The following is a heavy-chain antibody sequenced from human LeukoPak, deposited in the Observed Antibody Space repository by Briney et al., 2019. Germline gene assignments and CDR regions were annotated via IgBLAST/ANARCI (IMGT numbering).Heavy chain of an antibody. CDR3: ARGYDRGYYFDY. CDR1: GGSISSSSYY. V-gene: IGHV4-39*07. Sequence: SETLSLTCTVSGGSISSSSYYWGWIRQPPGKGLEWIGSIYYSGSTYYNPSLKSRVTISVDTSKNQFSLKLSSVTAADTAVYYCARGYDRGYYFDYWGQGTLVTVSS. D-gene: IGHD3-22*01. CDR2: IYYSGST. J-gene: IGHJ4*02.